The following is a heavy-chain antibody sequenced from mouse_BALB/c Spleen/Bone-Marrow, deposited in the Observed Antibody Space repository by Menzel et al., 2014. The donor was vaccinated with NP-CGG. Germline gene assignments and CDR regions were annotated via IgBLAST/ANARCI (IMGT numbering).Heavy chain of an antibody. CDR3: ARASYYYGSGYDY. J-gene: IGHJ2*01. CDR2: IGIGGST. CDR1: GFSLTDYG. Sequence: VNLVESGPGLVAPSQSLSITCTVSGFSLTDYGVHWVRQPPGKGLEWLGIIGIGGSTNYNSALMSRLSIDKDNSKSQVFLKMNSLQTDDTAMYYCARASYYYGSGYDYWGQGTTLTVSS. V-gene: IGHV2-9*02. D-gene: IGHD1-1*01.